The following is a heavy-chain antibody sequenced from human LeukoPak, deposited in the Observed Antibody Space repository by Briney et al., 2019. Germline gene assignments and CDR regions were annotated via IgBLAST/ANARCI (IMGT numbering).Heavy chain of an antibody. Sequence: GASVKVSCKASGYTFTSYDINWVRQATGQGLEWMGWMNPNSGNTGYAQKFQGRVTMTRNTPISKAYMELSSLRSEDTAVYYCARGIVRRLWFGELLKGGSRNWFDPWGQGTLVTVSS. D-gene: IGHD3-10*01. CDR3: ARGIVRRLWFGELLKGGSRNWFDP. CDR1: GYTFTSYD. CDR2: MNPNSGNT. J-gene: IGHJ5*02. V-gene: IGHV1-8*01.